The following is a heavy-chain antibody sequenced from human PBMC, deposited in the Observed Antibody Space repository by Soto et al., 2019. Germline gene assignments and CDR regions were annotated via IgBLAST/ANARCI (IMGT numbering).Heavy chain of an antibody. J-gene: IGHJ4*02. CDR2: ISGSGGST. D-gene: IGHD3-16*02. CDR3: AKDSKLPENMITFGGVLFNFDY. Sequence: GGSLRLSCAASGFTFSSYAMSWVRQAPGKGLEWVSAISGSGGSTYYADSVKGRFTISRDNSKNTLYLQMNSREAEDTAVYYCAKDSKLPENMITFGGVLFNFDYWGQGTLVTVSS. CDR1: GFTFSSYA. V-gene: IGHV3-23*01.